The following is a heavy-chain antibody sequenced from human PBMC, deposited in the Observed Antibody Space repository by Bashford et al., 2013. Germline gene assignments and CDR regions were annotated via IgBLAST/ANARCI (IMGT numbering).Heavy chain of an antibody. D-gene: IGHD5-18*01. CDR1: GGSFSGYY. V-gene: IGHV4-34*01. CDR3: ARGVDTAMATTYYYYYYGMDV. Sequence: SETLSLTCAVYGGSFSGYYWSWIRQPPGKGRGVDWGKYNHSGSTNYNPSLKSRVTISVDTSKNQFSLKLSSVTAADTAVYYCARGVDTAMATTYYYYYYGMDVWAEGPTVTVSS. J-gene: IGHJ6*04. CDR2: YNHSGST.